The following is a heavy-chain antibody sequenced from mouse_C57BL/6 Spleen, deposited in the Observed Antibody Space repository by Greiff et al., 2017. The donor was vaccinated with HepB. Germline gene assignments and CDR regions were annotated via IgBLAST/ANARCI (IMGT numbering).Heavy chain of an antibody. V-gene: IGHV3-6*01. CDR2: ISYDGSN. CDR1: GYSITSGYY. Sequence: EVQLQESGPGLVKPSQSLSLTCSVTGYSITSGYYWNWIRQFPGNKLEWMGYISYDGSNNYNPSLKNRISITRDTSKNQFFLKLNSVTTEDTATYYCAREGKDYYGDAMDYWGQGTSVTVSS. CDR3: AREGKDYYGDAMDY. D-gene: IGHD1-1*01. J-gene: IGHJ4*01.